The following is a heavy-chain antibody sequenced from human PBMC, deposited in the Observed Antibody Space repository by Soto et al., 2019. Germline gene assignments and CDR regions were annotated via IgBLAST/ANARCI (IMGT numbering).Heavy chain of an antibody. CDR3: AKNKIPPPHS. J-gene: IGHJ4*02. CDR1: GFTFSNYA. V-gene: IGHV3-23*01. Sequence: GGSLRLSCAASGFTFSNYAMSWVRQAPGKGLEWVSAISSSGDSPYYADSVKGRFTVSRDNSKNTLYLQMNSLRVEETAKYYWAKNKIPPPHSWARGPLVTVSS. D-gene: IGHD2-21*01. CDR2: ISSSGDSP.